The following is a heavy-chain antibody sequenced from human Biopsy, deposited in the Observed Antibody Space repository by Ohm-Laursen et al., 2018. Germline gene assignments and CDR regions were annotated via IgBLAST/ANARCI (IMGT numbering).Heavy chain of an antibody. CDR2: IYGGGNPV. Sequence: SLRLSCSASGFTFGDYYMNWVRQAPGKGMEWISYIYGGGNPVSYADSVKGRFTISRDNAHNSLYLHMNSLRAEDTAVYYCARLNSGTYDASDLWGQGTMVIVSS. V-gene: IGHV3-11*04. CDR1: GFTFGDYY. J-gene: IGHJ3*01. D-gene: IGHD1-26*01. CDR3: ARLNSGTYDASDL.